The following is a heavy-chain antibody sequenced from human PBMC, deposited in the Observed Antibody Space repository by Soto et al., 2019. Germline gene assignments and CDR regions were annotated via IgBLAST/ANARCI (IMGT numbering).Heavy chain of an antibody. CDR3: ARVPGYSIGDL. V-gene: IGHV1-3*01. CDR2: INAGNGNT. CDR1: GCTFTSYA. D-gene: IGHD2-21*01. Sequence: ASVKVSCKASGCTFTSYAMHWVRQAPGQRLEWMGWINAGNGNTKYPQKFQGRVTITRDTSASTAYMELSSLRSEDTAVYYCARVPGYSIGDLWGRGTLVTVPQ. J-gene: IGHJ2*01.